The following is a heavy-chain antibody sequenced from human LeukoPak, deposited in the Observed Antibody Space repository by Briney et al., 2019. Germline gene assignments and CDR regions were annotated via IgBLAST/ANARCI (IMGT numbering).Heavy chain of an antibody. Sequence: GESLKISRKGSGYSFTSYWVGWVRQMPGKGLEWMGIIYSGDSDTRHSPSFQGQVTISADKSISTAYLQWSSLKASDTAMYYCATYLGGFLVPDAFDYWGQGTLVTVSS. CDR2: IYSGDSDT. V-gene: IGHV5-51*01. CDR3: ATYLGGFLVPDAFDY. J-gene: IGHJ4*02. D-gene: IGHD2-2*01. CDR1: GYSFTSYW.